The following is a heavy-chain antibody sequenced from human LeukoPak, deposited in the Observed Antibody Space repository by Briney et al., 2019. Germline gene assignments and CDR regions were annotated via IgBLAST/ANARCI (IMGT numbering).Heavy chain of an antibody. CDR2: IYYNGNT. D-gene: IGHD1-26*01. CDR3: ARGRSNYYGMDA. J-gene: IGHJ6*02. CDR1: GGSFSGYY. V-gene: IGHV4-59*01. Sequence: SETLSLTCAVYGGSFSGYYWSWIRQPPGKGLEWIGYIYYNGNTNYSPSLKSRVTMSVDTSKNLFSLKVSSVTAADTAVYYCARGRSNYYGMDAWGQGTTVTVSS.